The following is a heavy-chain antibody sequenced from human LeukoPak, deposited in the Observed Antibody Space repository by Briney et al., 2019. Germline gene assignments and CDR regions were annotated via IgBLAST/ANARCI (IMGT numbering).Heavy chain of an antibody. Sequence: ASVKVSFKTSGYNFTSYNLHWVRQAPGQRLEWMGIINPSGGNTNYAQKFQGRVTMTRDTSTSTVYMELSSLKSEDTAVYYCARVRDGYNDAYDIWGQGTMVTVSS. CDR3: ARVRDGYNDAYDI. D-gene: IGHD5-24*01. J-gene: IGHJ3*02. CDR2: INPSGGNT. V-gene: IGHV1-46*01. CDR1: GYNFTSYN.